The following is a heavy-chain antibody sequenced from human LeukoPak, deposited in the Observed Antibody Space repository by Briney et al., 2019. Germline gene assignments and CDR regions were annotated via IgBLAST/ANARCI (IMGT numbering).Heavy chain of an antibody. CDR2: ISYDGSNK. CDR1: GFTFSNYA. D-gene: IGHD2-2*01. CDR3: AKEGCSSTSCYADYYYGMDV. J-gene: IGHJ6*02. Sequence: PGGSLRLSCVASGFTFSNYAMSWVRQAPGKGLEWVAVISYDGSNKYYADSVKGRFTISRDNSKNTLYLQMNSLRAEDTAVYYCAKEGCSSTSCYADYYYGMDVWGQGTTVTVSS. V-gene: IGHV3-30*18.